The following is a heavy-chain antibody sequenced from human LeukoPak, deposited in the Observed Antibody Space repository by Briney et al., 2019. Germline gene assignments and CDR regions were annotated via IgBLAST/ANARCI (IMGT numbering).Heavy chain of an antibody. CDR3: ARSRNWDYYGSGSYFK. D-gene: IGHD3-10*01. V-gene: IGHV4-34*01. Sequence: ASETLSLTCAVYGGSFSGYYWSWIRQPPGKGLEWIGEINHSGSTNYNPSLKSRVTISVDTSKNQFSLKLSSVTAADTAVYYCARSRNWDYYGSGSYFKWGQGTLVTVSS. J-gene: IGHJ4*02. CDR1: GGSFSGYY. CDR2: INHSGST.